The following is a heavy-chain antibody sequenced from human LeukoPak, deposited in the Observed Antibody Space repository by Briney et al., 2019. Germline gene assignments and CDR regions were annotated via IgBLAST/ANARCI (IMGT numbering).Heavy chain of an antibody. J-gene: IGHJ5*02. D-gene: IGHD5-12*01. Sequence: GGSLRLSCAASGFTFSDYNMNWVRQAPGKGLEWVSYISSAGSIIYYADSGKGRFTISRDNVKNSLFLQMNSLRAEDTAVYYCARDAQWLVHKWFDPWGQGTLVTVSS. CDR2: ISSAGSII. CDR3: ARDAQWLVHKWFDP. CDR1: GFTFSDYN. V-gene: IGHV3-48*01.